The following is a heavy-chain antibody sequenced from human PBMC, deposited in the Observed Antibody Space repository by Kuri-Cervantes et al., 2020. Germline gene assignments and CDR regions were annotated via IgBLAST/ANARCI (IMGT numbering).Heavy chain of an antibody. J-gene: IGHJ4*02. V-gene: IGHV1-2*02. CDR2: MNPNSGGT. D-gene: IGHD1-26*01. Sequence: ASVKVSCKASGYTFTSYDINWVRQATGQGLEWMGWMNPNSGGTNYAQKFQGRVTMTRDTSISTAYMELSRLRSDDTAVYYCARTASGSYYPSGDWGQGTLVTVSS. CDR1: GYTFTSYD. CDR3: ARTASGSYYPSGD.